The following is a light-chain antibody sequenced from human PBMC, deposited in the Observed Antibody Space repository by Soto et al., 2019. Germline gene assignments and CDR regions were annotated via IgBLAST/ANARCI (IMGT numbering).Light chain of an antibody. V-gene: IGKV3-11*01. J-gene: IGKJ4*01. CDR1: QSVSSY. CDR3: PQRSNWLPVT. CDR2: DAS. Sequence: EIVLTQSPATLSLSPGERATLSCRASQSVSSYLAWYQQKPGQAPRLLIYDASNRATGIPARFSGSGSGTGVTLAISSPVPEDCASSYCPQRSNWLPVTFGGGTKVEIK.